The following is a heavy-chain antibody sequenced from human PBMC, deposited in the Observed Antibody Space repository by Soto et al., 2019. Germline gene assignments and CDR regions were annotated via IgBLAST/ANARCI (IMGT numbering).Heavy chain of an antibody. CDR1: GGSISSGGYY. D-gene: IGHD5-12*01. CDR2: IYYSGST. V-gene: IGHV4-31*03. Sequence: SETLSLTCTVSGGSISSGGYYWNWIRQHPGKGLEWIGYIYYSGSTYYNPSLKSRVTISIDTSKNQFSLKLSSVTVADTAVYYCASEKSDRGYHNYFAPWGQGTLVTVS. J-gene: IGHJ5*02. CDR3: ASEKSDRGYHNYFAP.